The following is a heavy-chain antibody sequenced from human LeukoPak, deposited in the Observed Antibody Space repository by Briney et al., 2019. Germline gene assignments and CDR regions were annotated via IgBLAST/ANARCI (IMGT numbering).Heavy chain of an antibody. J-gene: IGHJ6*03. CDR2: IYYSGST. D-gene: IGHD3-10*01. Sequence: SETLSLTCTVSGGSISSSYWSWIRRPPGKGLEWIGYIYYSGSTNYNPSLKSRVTISVDTSKNQFSLKVTSVTAADTAVYYCARIRYGSNIYRYYYMDVWGKGTTVIVSS. V-gene: IGHV4-59*01. CDR3: ARIRYGSNIYRYYYMDV. CDR1: GGSISSSY.